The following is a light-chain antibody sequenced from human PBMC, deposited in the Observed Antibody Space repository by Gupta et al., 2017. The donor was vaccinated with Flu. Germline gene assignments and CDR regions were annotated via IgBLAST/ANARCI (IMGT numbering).Light chain of an antibody. CDR3: ATGDTSREAWV. CDR2: MND. V-gene: IGLV1-47*01. J-gene: IGLJ3*02. CDR1: NSSMGYHN. Sequence: AISCSGSNSSMGYHNVYWYLQVPGPAPKLVIYMNDQRPSGVPDRFSGSKSGTSAALAISGLRAEDEADYYCATGDTSREAWVFGGGTKLTVL.